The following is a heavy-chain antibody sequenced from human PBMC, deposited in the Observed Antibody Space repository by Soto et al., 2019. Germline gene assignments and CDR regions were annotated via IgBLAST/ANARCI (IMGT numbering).Heavy chain of an antibody. CDR1: GYSFATSG. Sequence: QVKLVQSGAEVKKPGASIKVSCKASGYSFATSGMTWVRQAPGQGLEWVGWISAYNGNSNYDQNLQDRVTMTTDTSTTTAYLEWRNLRSDDSAVYYCARAGQYYDASGYANWGQGTLVTVSS. J-gene: IGHJ4*02. V-gene: IGHV1-18*01. D-gene: IGHD3-22*01. CDR2: ISAYNGNS. CDR3: ARAGQYYDASGYAN.